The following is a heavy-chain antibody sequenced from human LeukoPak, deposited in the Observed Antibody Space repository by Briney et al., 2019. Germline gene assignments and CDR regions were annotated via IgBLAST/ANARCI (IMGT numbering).Heavy chain of an antibody. CDR2: MNPNSGNT. CDR1: GGTFTSYD. J-gene: IGHJ6*03. CDR3: ARGAEVYYYYYMDV. Sequence: GASVKVSCKASGGTFTSYDINWVRQATGQGLEWMGWMNPNSGNTGYAQKFQGRVTITRNTSISTAYMALSSLRSEDTAVYYCARGAEVYYYYYMDVWGKGTTVTVSS. V-gene: IGHV1-8*03.